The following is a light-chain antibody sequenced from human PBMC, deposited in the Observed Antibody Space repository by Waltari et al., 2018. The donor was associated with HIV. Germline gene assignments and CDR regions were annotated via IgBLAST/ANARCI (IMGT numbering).Light chain of an antibody. Sequence: QSALTQPPSASGSPGQSVAISCTGTSSDVGGSNYVSWYQQHPGKAPKLMIYEVTQRPSWVPERFFGSKSGNTAFLTVSGLQAEDEADYYCSSYADNKVLFGGGTKMTVL. CDR3: SSYADNKVL. V-gene: IGLV2-8*01. CDR1: SSDVGGSNY. J-gene: IGLJ3*02. CDR2: EVT.